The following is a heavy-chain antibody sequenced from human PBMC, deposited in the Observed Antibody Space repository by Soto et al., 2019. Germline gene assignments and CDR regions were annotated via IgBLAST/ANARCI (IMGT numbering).Heavy chain of an antibody. CDR3: AKVNDFWSGYYDY. V-gene: IGHV3-23*01. D-gene: IGHD3-3*01. J-gene: IGHJ4*02. Sequence: GGSLRLSCAASGFTFSSYAMSWVRQAPGKGLEWVSAISGSGASTYYADSVKGRFTISRDNSKNTLYLQMNSLRAEDTAVYYCAKVNDFWSGYYDYWGQGTLVTVSS. CDR1: GFTFSSYA. CDR2: ISGSGAST.